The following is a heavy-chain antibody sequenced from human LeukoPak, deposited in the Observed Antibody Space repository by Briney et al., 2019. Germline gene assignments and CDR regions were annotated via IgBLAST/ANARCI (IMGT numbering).Heavy chain of an antibody. J-gene: IGHJ4*02. Sequence: GASVKVSCKASGYTFTGYYMHWVRQAPGQGLEWMGWINPNSGGTNYAQKFQGRVTMTRDTSISTAYMELSRLRSDDTAVYYCASRRVAPITMVRGVTNYYFDYWGQGTLVTVSS. CDR3: ASRRVAPITMVRGVTNYYFDY. CDR2: INPNSGGT. D-gene: IGHD3-10*01. V-gene: IGHV1-2*02. CDR1: GYTFTGYY.